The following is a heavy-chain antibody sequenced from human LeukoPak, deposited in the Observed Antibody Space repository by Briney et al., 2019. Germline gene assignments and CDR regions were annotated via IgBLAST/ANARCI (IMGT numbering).Heavy chain of an antibody. J-gene: IGHJ2*01. V-gene: IGHV3-66*01. CDR3: AKDSIGEYWYFDL. CDR2: IYSGGGT. CDR1: GFTVSSNY. D-gene: IGHD3-10*01. Sequence: GGSLRLSCAASGFTVSSNYMSWVRQAPGKGLEWVSVIYSGGGTYYADSVKGRFTISRDNSKNTLYLQMNSLRAEDTAVYYCAKDSIGEYWYFDLWGRGTLVTVSS.